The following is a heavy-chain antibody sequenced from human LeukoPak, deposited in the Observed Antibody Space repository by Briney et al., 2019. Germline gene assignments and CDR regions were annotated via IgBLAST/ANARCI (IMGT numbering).Heavy chain of an antibody. D-gene: IGHD2-2*01. CDR3: ARGSDIVVAPATTNDAFDI. Sequence: ASVKVSCKASGYTFTSYDINWVRQATGQGLEWMGWMNPNSGNTDYAQKFQGRVTITRNTSISTAYMELSSLRSEDTAVYYCARGSDIVVAPATTNDAFDIWGQGTMVTVSS. J-gene: IGHJ3*02. V-gene: IGHV1-8*03. CDR2: MNPNSGNT. CDR1: GYTFTSYD.